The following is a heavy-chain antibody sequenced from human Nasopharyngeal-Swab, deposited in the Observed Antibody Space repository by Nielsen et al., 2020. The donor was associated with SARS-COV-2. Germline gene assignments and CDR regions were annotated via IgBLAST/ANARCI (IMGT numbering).Heavy chain of an antibody. CDR2: IYYSGST. CDR3: ARGGYGDLLFDY. J-gene: IGHJ4*02. Sequence: TLSLTCTVSGGSISIGSYYWGWIRQHPGKGLEWIGYIYYSGSTYYNPSLKSRLIISLDTSKNQFSLKLSSVTAADTAVYYCARGGYGDLLFDYWGQGTLVTVSS. D-gene: IGHD4-17*01. CDR1: GGSISIGSYY. V-gene: IGHV4-31*03.